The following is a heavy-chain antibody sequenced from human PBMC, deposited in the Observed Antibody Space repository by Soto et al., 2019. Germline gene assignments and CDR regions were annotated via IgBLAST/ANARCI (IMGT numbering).Heavy chain of an antibody. CDR2: IYPGDSDT. Sequence: GESLKISCKGSGYSFASHWAAWVRQMPEKGLEWIGTIYPGDSDTKYSSAFRGHVTISADTSVSTAYLQWRSLEATDSAIYYCARYSGSYWHYLDFWGQGTLVTVP. CDR1: GYSFASHW. D-gene: IGHD1-26*01. V-gene: IGHV5-51*03. J-gene: IGHJ4*02. CDR3: ARYSGSYWHYLDF.